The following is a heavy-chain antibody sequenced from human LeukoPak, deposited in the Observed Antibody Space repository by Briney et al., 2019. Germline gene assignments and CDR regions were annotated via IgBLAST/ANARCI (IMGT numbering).Heavy chain of an antibody. CDR2: VDGGSKT. CDR1: ESIASSRF. V-gene: IGHV3-53*01. J-gene: IGHJ4*02. CDR3: GRDDADVQNYGIQY. Sequence: GGSLRLSCAASESIASSRFMAWVRQAPGKGLEWVSVVDGGSKTYYADSVKGRFTISRDNSKNTLYLQMNNMRAEDTAVYFCGRDDADVQNYGIQYWGQGTLVTVSS. D-gene: IGHD5-24*01.